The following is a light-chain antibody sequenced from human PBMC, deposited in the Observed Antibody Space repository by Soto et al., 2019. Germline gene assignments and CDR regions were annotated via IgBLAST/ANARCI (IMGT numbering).Light chain of an antibody. Sequence: QSALTQPRSVSGSPGQSVTISCTGTSSDVGGYNYVSWHQQHPGKAPKLMIYDVSKRPSGVPDRFFGSKSGNTASLTISGLQAEDEADYYCCSYAGSYSLYVFGTGTKLTVL. J-gene: IGLJ1*01. CDR3: CSYAGSYSLYV. CDR1: SSDVGGYNY. V-gene: IGLV2-11*01. CDR2: DVS.